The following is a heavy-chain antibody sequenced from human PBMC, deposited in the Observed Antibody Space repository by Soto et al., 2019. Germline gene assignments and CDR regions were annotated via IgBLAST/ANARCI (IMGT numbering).Heavy chain of an antibody. Sequence: PSETLSLTCTVSGGSISSYYWSWIRQPPGKGLEWIGYIYYSGSTNYNPSLKSRVTISVDTSKNQFSLKLSSVTAADTAVYYCARDRGEPGYRGGWPYMDVWGQGTTVTVSS. CDR1: GGSISSYY. J-gene: IGHJ6*03. CDR3: ARDRGEPGYRGGWPYMDV. D-gene: IGHD6-19*01. V-gene: IGHV4-59*01. CDR2: IYYSGST.